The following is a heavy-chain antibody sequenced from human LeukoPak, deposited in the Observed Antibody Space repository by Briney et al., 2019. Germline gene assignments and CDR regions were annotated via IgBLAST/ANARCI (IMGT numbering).Heavy chain of an antibody. V-gene: IGHV3-7*01. CDR2: IKQDGSEK. CDR1: GFMFSTYW. J-gene: IGHJ4*02. Sequence: GGSLRLSCAASGFMFSTYWMSWVRQAPGKGLEWVASIKQDGSEKYYVDSVKGRFTISRDNAKSSLYLQVDSLRAEDTAVYYCARTPIYGGRYFDYRGQGTLVTVSS. D-gene: IGHD4-23*01. CDR3: ARTPIYGGRYFDY.